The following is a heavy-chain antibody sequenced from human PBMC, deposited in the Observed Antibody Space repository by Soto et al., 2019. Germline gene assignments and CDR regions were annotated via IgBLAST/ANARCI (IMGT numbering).Heavy chain of an antibody. J-gene: IGHJ5*02. Sequence: EVQILESGGGLVQPGGSLRLSCAASGFTFSSSAMNWVRQTPGKGLEWVSVTSGSDGNTYYADSVKGRFTISRDNSKNTLYLDMNSLRAEDTAVYFCAKSLNIHWPNWFAPWGQGTLVTVSS. CDR3: AKSLNIHWPNWFAP. CDR1: GFTFSSSA. CDR2: TSGSDGNT. D-gene: IGHD1-1*01. V-gene: IGHV3-23*01.